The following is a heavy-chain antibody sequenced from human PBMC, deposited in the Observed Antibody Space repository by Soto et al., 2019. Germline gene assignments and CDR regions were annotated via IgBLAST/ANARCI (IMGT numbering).Heavy chain of an antibody. Sequence: ASVKVSCKASGYTFNYYGISWVRQAPGQGLEWVGWISAHNGDTKYAQNLQGRLTLTTDTSTSTAYMELTSLTSDDTAVYYCARDWSRYFDSSGLLWFYWGQGTLVTVSS. V-gene: IGHV1-18*04. J-gene: IGHJ4*02. D-gene: IGHD3-22*01. CDR3: ARDWSRYFDSSGLLWFY. CDR1: GYTFNYYG. CDR2: ISAHNGDT.